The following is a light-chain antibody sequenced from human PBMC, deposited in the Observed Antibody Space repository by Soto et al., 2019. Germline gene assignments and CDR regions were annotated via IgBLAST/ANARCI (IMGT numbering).Light chain of an antibody. CDR3: SSYTTSGAVI. CDR1: SSDDVGTYNY. CDR2: EVS. Sequence: QSALTQPASVSGSPEQSITISCTGTSSDDVGTYNYVSWFQQHPGKAPKLMIYEVSDRPSGVSNRFSGSKSGNTASLTISGLQAEDEADYYCSSYTTSGAVIFGGGTKLTVL. J-gene: IGLJ2*01. V-gene: IGLV2-14*01.